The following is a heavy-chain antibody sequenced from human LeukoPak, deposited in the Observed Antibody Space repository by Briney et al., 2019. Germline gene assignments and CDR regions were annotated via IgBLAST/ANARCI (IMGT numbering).Heavy chain of an antibody. CDR2: INSDGSST. CDR3: ARDRTNYDILTGIFDY. Sequence: PGGSLRLSCAASGFTFSSYWMHWVRQAPGMGLVWVSRINSDGSSTSYADSVKGRFTISRDNAKNTLYLQMNSLRAEDTAVYYCARDRTNYDILTGIFDYWGQGTLVTVSS. CDR1: GFTFSSYW. V-gene: IGHV3-74*01. D-gene: IGHD3-9*01. J-gene: IGHJ4*02.